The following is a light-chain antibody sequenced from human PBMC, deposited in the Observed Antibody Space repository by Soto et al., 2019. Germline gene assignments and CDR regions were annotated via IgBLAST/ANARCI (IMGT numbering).Light chain of an antibody. Sequence: QSALTQPASVSGSPGQSITISCTGTSSDVGGYNYVSWYQQHPGKAPKLMIYEVSNRPSGVSNRFSGSKSGNTASLTISGLQPEDEADYYCSSHTSSSTLVFGGGTKLTVL. CDR2: EVS. CDR1: SSDVGGYNY. J-gene: IGLJ3*02. CDR3: SSHTSSSTLV. V-gene: IGLV2-14*01.